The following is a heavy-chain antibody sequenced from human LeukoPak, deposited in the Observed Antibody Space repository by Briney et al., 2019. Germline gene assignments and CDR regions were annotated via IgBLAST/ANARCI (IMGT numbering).Heavy chain of an antibody. CDR2: INHSGST. V-gene: IGHV4-34*01. Sequence: PSETLSLTCAVYGGSFSGYYWSWIRQPPGKGLEWIGEINHSGSTNYNPSLKSRVTISVDTSKNQFSLKLSSVTAADTAVYYCARGSRSSWYSFDYWGQGTLVTVSS. J-gene: IGHJ4*02. CDR1: GGSFSGYY. CDR3: ARGSRSSWYSFDY. D-gene: IGHD6-13*01.